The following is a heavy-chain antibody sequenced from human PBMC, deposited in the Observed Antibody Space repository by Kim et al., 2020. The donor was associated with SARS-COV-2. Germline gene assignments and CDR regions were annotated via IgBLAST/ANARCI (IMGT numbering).Heavy chain of an antibody. CDR2: ISGSGGST. CDR3: AKGERITMIVVVSVFDY. J-gene: IGHJ4*02. Sequence: GWSLRLSCAASGFTFSSYAMSWVRQAPGKGLEWVSAISGSGGSTYYADSVKGRFTISRDNSKNTLYLQMNSLRAEDTAVYYCAKGERITMIVVVSVFDYWGRGTLVAVSS. CDR1: GFTFSSYA. D-gene: IGHD3-22*01. V-gene: IGHV3-23*01.